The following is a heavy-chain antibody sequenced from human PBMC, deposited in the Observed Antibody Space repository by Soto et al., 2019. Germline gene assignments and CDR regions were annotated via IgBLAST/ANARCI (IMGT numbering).Heavy chain of an antibody. V-gene: IGHV3-23*01. Sequence: GGSLRLSCAASGFTFSSYAMSWVRQAPGKGLEWVSAISGSGGSTYYADSVKGRFTISRDNSKNTLYLQMNSLRAEDTAVYYCAKDALPEDPTIYYYYGMDVWGQGTTVTVSS. CDR1: GFTFSSYA. CDR3: AKDALPEDPTIYYYYGMDV. J-gene: IGHJ6*02. D-gene: IGHD3-3*01. CDR2: ISGSGGST.